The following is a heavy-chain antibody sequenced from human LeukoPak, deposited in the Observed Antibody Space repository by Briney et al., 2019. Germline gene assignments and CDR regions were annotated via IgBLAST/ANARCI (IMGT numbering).Heavy chain of an antibody. J-gene: IGHJ4*02. Sequence: SGGSLRLSCAASGFTFSSYWMHWVRQAPGKGLVWVSRINSDGSSTSYADSVKGRFTISRDNAKNTLYLQMNSLRAEDTAVYYCAKSRRTGYFDYWGQGTLVTVSS. CDR3: AKSRRTGYFDY. V-gene: IGHV3-74*01. CDR1: GFTFSSYW. CDR2: INSDGSST. D-gene: IGHD6-25*01.